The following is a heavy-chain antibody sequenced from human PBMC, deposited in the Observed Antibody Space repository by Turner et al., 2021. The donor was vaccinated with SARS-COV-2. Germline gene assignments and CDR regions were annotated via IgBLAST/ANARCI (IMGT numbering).Heavy chain of an antibody. D-gene: IGHD6-25*01. V-gene: IGHV3-33*01. CDR3: ARGAAGAWYFDL. J-gene: IGHJ2*01. CDR2: IWYVGSNK. CDR1: GFPFSSDG. Sequence: QVHRVEPGGAVVQPGSALSTSGAASGFPFSSDGMYWSRLAPGKGLGWMSVIWYVGSNKYYADSMYGRFTISRDNSKNTVYLQVYCLRTEDTAVYYCARGAAGAWYFDLWGRGTLVTVSS.